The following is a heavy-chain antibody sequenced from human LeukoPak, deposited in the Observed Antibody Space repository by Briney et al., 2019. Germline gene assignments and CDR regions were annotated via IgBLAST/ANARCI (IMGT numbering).Heavy chain of an antibody. V-gene: IGHV3-53*01. D-gene: IGHD5-24*01. CDR3: ARQRRDGDIFYGMDV. J-gene: IGHJ6*02. CDR2: IYTGGST. CDR1: GFTVSSNY. Sequence: GGSLRLSCAASGFTVSSNYMSWVRQALGKGLEWVSAIYTGGSTYYADSVKGRFIISRDNSKNTLYLQMNSLRAEDTAVYYCARQRRDGDIFYGMDVWGQGTTVTVSS.